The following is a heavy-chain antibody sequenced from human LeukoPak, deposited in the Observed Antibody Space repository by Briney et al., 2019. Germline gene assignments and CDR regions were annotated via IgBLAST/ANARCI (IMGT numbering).Heavy chain of an antibody. CDR1: GFTFSSYA. CDR3: ARGSRPWHCPECAYDP. Sequence: GGSLRPSCAASGFTFSSYAMHWVRQAPGKGLEWVAVISYDGSNKYYADSVKGRFTISRDNSKNTLYLQMNSLRAEDTAVYYCARGSRPWHCPECAYDPWGQGTLVTVSS. CDR2: ISYDGSNK. V-gene: IGHV3-30-3*01. D-gene: IGHD2-15*01. J-gene: IGHJ5*02.